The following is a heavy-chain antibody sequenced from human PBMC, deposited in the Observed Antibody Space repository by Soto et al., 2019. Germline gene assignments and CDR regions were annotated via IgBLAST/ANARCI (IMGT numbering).Heavy chain of an antibody. Sequence: GGSLRLSCAASGFTFSSYAMHWVRQAPGKGLEWVAVISYDGSNKYYADSVKGRFTISRDNSKNTLYLQMNSLRAEDTAVYYCARVSQLWLSQGAFDIWGQGTMVTVSS. CDR2: ISYDGSNK. D-gene: IGHD5-18*01. CDR3: ARVSQLWLSQGAFDI. V-gene: IGHV3-30-3*01. CDR1: GFTFSSYA. J-gene: IGHJ3*02.